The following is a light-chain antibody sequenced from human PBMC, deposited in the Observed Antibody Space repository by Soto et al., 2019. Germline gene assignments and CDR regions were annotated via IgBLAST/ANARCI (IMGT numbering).Light chain of an antibody. V-gene: IGKV1-12*01. J-gene: IGKJ1*01. Sequence: IKMTQSPASVSASLGDRVTITCRASEAISSWLAWYQQKPGRAPKLLIYSASSLQNGAPSRFTGSGSGTDCTLTISCLQSEDFATYYCQQYYSFPWTFGQGTKVDIK. CDR1: EAISSW. CDR2: SAS. CDR3: QQYYSFPWT.